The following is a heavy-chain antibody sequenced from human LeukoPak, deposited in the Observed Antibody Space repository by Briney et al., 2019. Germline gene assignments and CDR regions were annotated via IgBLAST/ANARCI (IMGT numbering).Heavy chain of an antibody. V-gene: IGHV4-59*12. D-gene: IGHD2-15*01. CDR1: GGSISSYY. J-gene: IGHJ3*02. CDR3: ARRLKYCSGGSCSFDAFDI. Sequence: LSETLSLTCTVSGGSISSYYWSWIRQPPGKGLEWIGYIYYSGSTNYNPSLKSRVTISVDKSKNQFSLKLSSVTAADTAVYYCARRLKYCSGGSCSFDAFDIWGQGTMVTVSS. CDR2: IYYSGST.